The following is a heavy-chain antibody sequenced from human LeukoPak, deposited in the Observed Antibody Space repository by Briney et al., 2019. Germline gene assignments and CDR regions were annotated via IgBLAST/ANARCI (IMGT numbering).Heavy chain of an antibody. CDR3: AKDLRTVVVAAFDY. Sequence: ASVKVSCKASGGTFSSYAISWVRQAPGQGLEWMGGIIPILGTANYAQKFQGRVTITADESTSTAYMELSSLRSEDTAVYCCAKDLRTVVVAAFDYWGQGTLVTVSS. CDR2: IIPILGTA. V-gene: IGHV1-69*13. J-gene: IGHJ4*02. D-gene: IGHD2-15*01. CDR1: GGTFSSYA.